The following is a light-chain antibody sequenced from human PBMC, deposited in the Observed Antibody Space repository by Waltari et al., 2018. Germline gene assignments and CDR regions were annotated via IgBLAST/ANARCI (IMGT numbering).Light chain of an antibody. CDR2: DVS. CDR3: CSYASRYTWV. Sequence: QSALTQPRSVSGSPGQPVTTPCPGPSSDVGGYNYVSWFQQHPGKAPKLMIYDVSNRPSGVPDRFAGSKSGNTASLTISGLQADDETDYYCCSYASRYTWVFGGGTKLTVL. J-gene: IGLJ3*02. V-gene: IGLV2-11*01. CDR1: SSDVGGYNY.